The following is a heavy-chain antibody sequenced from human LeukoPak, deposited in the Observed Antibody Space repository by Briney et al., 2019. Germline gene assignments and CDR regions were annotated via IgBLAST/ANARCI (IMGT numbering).Heavy chain of an antibody. D-gene: IGHD5-24*01. CDR3: ASKVYNLYYYGMDV. Sequence: SVKVSCKASGGTFSSYAISWVRQAPGQGLEWMGGIIPIFGTANYAQKFQGRVTITADESTSTAYMELSSLRSEDTAVYYCASKVYNLYYYGMDVWGQGTTVTVSS. J-gene: IGHJ6*02. V-gene: IGHV1-69*13. CDR2: IIPIFGTA. CDR1: GGTFSSYA.